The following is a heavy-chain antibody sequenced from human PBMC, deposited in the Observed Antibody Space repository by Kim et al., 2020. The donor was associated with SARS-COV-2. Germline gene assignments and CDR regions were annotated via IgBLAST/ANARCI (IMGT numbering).Heavy chain of an antibody. V-gene: IGHV4-59*13. Sequence: SETLSLTCTVSGGSISSYYWSWIRQPPGKGLEWIGYIYYSGSTNYNPSLKSRVNISVDTSKNQFSLKLSSVTAADTAVYYCARGLPLDTAMVIWYFDLWGRGTLVTVSS. CDR2: IYYSGST. CDR3: ARGLPLDTAMVIWYFDL. J-gene: IGHJ2*01. CDR1: GGSISSYY. D-gene: IGHD5-18*01.